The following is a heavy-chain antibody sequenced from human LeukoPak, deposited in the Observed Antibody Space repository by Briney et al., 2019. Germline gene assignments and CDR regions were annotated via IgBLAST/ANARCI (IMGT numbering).Heavy chain of an antibody. Sequence: PGGSLRLSCAASGFTFSDYYMSWIRQAPGKGLEWIGYFYGSGSASYNPSLKSRVTISVDRSNNQFSLKMSSVTAADTAVYYCVRDVSQRRHFDYWGQGTLVTVSS. CDR2: FYGSGSA. J-gene: IGHJ4*02. CDR1: GFTFSDYY. D-gene: IGHD1-1*01. V-gene: IGHV4-34*01. CDR3: VRDVSQRRHFDY.